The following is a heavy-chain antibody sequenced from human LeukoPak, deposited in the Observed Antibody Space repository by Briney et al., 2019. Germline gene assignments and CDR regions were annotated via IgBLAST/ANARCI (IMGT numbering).Heavy chain of an antibody. V-gene: IGHV3-23*01. J-gene: IGHJ4*02. D-gene: IGHD1-26*01. CDR3: ARGLQWELPLAY. CDR2: ISGSGGST. Sequence: PGGSLRLSCAASGFTFSSYAMSWVRQAPGKGLEWVSAISGSGGSTYYADSVKGRFTISRDNSKNTLYLQMNSLRAEDTALYYCARGLQWELPLAYWGQGILVTVSS. CDR1: GFTFSSYA.